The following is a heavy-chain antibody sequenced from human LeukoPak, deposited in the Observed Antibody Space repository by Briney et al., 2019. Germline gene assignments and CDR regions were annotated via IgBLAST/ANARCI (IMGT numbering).Heavy chain of an antibody. CDR3: ARVLTLWFGVLDY. CDR1: GFMFTDHV. J-gene: IGHJ4*02. CDR2: ISGSGTTT. V-gene: IGHV3-23*01. D-gene: IGHD3-10*01. Sequence: GGSLRLSCAASGFMFTDHVLSWVRQAPGKGLEWVSSISGSGTTTYYAESVRGRFTISRDNSKNTVYLQMNSLRADDTALYYCARVLTLWFGVLDYWGQGRMVSV.